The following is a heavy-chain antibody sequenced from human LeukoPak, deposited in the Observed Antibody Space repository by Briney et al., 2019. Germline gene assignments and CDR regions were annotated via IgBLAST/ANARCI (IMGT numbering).Heavy chain of an antibody. V-gene: IGHV4-34*01. CDR3: AREQGSSSWGEYYFDY. CDR2: INHSGST. D-gene: IGHD6-13*01. CDR1: GGSFSGYY. Sequence: PSETLSLTCAVYGGSFSGYYWSWIRQPPGKGLEWIGEINHSGSTNYNPSLKSRVTISVDTSKNQFSLKLSSVTAADTAVYYCAREQGSSSWGEYYFDYWGQGTLVTVSS. J-gene: IGHJ4*02.